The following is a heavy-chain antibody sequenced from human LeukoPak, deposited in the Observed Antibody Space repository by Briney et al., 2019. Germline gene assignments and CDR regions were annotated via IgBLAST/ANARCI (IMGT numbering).Heavy chain of an antibody. D-gene: IGHD4-17*01. CDR2: ISPYKDNA. V-gene: IGHV1-18*01. CDR1: DYTFSTYV. Sequence: VSCKASDYTFSTYVISWVRQAPGQGPEWMGWISPYKDNAIYAQKFQGRLTMTTDTSTGTAYMELRSLTTDDTAVYYCATAQDYGEYVLGYFDYWGQGTLVTVSS. J-gene: IGHJ4*02. CDR3: ATAQDYGEYVLGYFDY.